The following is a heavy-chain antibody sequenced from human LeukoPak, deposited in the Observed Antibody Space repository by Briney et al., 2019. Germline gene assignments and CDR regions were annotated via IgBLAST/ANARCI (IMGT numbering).Heavy chain of an antibody. J-gene: IGHJ5*02. CDR2: IYYSGST. CDR1: GGSISSSSYY. Sequence: SETLSLTCTVSGGSISSSSYYWGWIRQPPGKGLEWIGSIYYSGSTYYNPSLKSRVTISVDTSKNQFSLKLSSVTAADTAVYYCARALGGTYYDFWSGYSNWFDPWGQGTLVTVSS. CDR3: ARALGGTYYDFWSGYSNWFDP. D-gene: IGHD3-3*01. V-gene: IGHV4-39*07.